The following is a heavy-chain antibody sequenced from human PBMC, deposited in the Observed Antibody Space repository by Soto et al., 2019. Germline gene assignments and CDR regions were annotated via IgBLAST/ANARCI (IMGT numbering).Heavy chain of an antibody. CDR3: ASGHWLGARLFYY. V-gene: IGHV3-48*03. CDR2: ISSSSGTI. D-gene: IGHD6-19*01. J-gene: IGHJ4*02. Sequence: GGSLRLSCAASGFDFSNFEMNWVRQTPGKGPEWLSYISSSSGTIYYTDSVMGRFTISRDNAKNALYLQMNSLRAEDTGVYYCASGHWLGARLFYYWGLGTLVTVSS. CDR1: GFDFSNFE.